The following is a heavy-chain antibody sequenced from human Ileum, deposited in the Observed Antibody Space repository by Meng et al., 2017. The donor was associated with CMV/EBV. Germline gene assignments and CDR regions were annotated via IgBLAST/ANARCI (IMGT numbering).Heavy chain of an antibody. CDR3: ARTPLAYCGGDCPNWFDP. V-gene: IGHV1-69*02. D-gene: IGHD2-21*01. Sequence: TFSSYTSSWVRQAPGQGLEWMGRIIPILGIANYAQKFQGRVTITADKSTSTAYMELSSLGSEDTAVYYCARTPLAYCGGDCPNWFDPWGQGTLVTVSS. CDR2: IIPILGIA. CDR1: TFSSYT. J-gene: IGHJ5*02.